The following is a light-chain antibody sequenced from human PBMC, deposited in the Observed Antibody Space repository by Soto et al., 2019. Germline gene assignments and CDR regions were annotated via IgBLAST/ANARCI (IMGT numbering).Light chain of an antibody. Sequence: EIVLTQSPATLSLSPGERATLSCRASQSVGSSLAWYQQKPGQAPRLLIYDASNRATGIPARFSGSGSGTDFIFTISSLEPEDFAVYYCQQRSSWPRTFGQGTKVEIK. CDR2: DAS. CDR1: QSVGSS. J-gene: IGKJ1*01. V-gene: IGKV3-11*01. CDR3: QQRSSWPRT.